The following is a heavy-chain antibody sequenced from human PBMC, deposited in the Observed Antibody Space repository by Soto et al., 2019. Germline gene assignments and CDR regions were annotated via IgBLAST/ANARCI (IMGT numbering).Heavy chain of an antibody. CDR2: ISGSGGST. CDR1: GFTFSSYA. Sequence: EVQLLESGGGLVQPGGSLRLSCAASGFTFSSYAMSWVRQAPGKGLEWVSAISGSGGSTYYADSVKGRFTISRDNSKNTLYLQTNSLRAEDTAVYYCAKDRAKIFVPIAAAVNGYWGQGTLVTVSS. V-gene: IGHV3-23*01. J-gene: IGHJ4*02. CDR3: AKDRAKIFVPIAAAVNGY. D-gene: IGHD6-13*01.